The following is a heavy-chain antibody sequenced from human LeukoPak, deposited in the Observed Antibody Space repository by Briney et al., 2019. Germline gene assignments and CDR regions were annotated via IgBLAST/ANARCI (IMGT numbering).Heavy chain of an antibody. V-gene: IGHV4-30-4*01. D-gene: IGHD6-6*01. CDR1: GGSISSGDYC. Sequence: TSQTLSLTCTVSGGSISSGDYCWSWIRQPPGKGLEWIGYIYYSGSTYYNPSLKSRVTISVDTSKNQFSLKLSSVTAADTAVYYCGGYSSSPSHWYFDLWGRGTLVTVSS. J-gene: IGHJ2*01. CDR2: IYYSGST. CDR3: GGYSSSPSHWYFDL.